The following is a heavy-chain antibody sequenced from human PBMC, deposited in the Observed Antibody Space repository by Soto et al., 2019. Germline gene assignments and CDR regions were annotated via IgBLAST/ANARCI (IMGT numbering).Heavy chain of an antibody. CDR2: ISAYNGNT. CDR3: VWASGSLYWFDP. Sequence: QVQLVQSGAEVKKPGASVKVSCKASGYTFTSYGISWVRQTPGQGLEWMGWISAYNGNTNYAQKLQGRVTMTPDTSTSTAYMELRSLRSDYTAVYYCVWASGSLYWFDPRGQGTLVTVAS. CDR1: GYTFTSYG. J-gene: IGHJ5*02. D-gene: IGHD1-26*01. V-gene: IGHV1-18*01.